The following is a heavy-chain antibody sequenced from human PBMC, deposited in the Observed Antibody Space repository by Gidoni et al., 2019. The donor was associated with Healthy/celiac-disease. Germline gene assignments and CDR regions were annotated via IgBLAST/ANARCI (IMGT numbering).Heavy chain of an antibody. CDR3: AKKEWELLKEYFQH. J-gene: IGHJ1*01. Sequence: EVQLLESGGGLVQPGGSLRLSCAASGFTFSSYAMSWVRQAPGKGLEWVAAISGSGCSTYYADSVKGRFTISRDNSKNTLYLQMNSLRAEDTAVYYCAKKEWELLKEYFQHWGQGTLVTVSS. V-gene: IGHV3-23*01. D-gene: IGHD1-26*01. CDR2: ISGSGCST. CDR1: GFTFSSYA.